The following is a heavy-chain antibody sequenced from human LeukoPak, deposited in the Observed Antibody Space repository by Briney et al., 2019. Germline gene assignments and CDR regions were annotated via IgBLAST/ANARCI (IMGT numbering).Heavy chain of an antibody. V-gene: IGHV4-38-2*02. CDR3: AMITVTTGVDS. CDR1: GYSISSGYY. J-gene: IGHJ4*02. D-gene: IGHD4-17*01. CDR2: SLHSGNT. Sequence: SETLSLTCSVSGYSISSGYYWGWIRPPPGKGLEWIGNSLHSGNTFYNPSLKSRVTISLDTSKNQLSMKLSSVTAADTAVYYCAMITVTTGVDSWGQGTLVTVSS.